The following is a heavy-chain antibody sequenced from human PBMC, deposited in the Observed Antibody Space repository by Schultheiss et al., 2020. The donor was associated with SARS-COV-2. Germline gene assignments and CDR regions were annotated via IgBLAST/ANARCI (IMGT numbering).Heavy chain of an antibody. J-gene: IGHJ4*02. CDR1: GGSISSGGYY. CDR3: ARDDGGATTYRY. Sequence: SETLSLTCAVSGGSISSGGYYWGWIRQPPGKGLEWIGSIYHSGSTYYNPSLKSRVTISVDTSKNQFSLKLSSVTAADTAVYYCARDDGGATTYRYWGQGTLVTVSS. V-gene: IGHV4-39*07. CDR2: IYHSGST. D-gene: IGHD1-26*01.